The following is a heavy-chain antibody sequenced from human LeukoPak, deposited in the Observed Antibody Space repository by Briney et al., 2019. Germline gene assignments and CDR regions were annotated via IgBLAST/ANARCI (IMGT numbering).Heavy chain of an antibody. D-gene: IGHD2-2*01. CDR3: ARHPTDIVVVPAAIRWFDP. CDR2: ITNTGNT. J-gene: IGHJ5*02. V-gene: IGHV4-39*01. Sequence: SETLSLTCTVSGDSISNSAYYWVWIRQPPGKGLEWIGTITNTGNTYSDPSLKSRVTISIDTSKTQISLKLTSATAADTAVYYCARHPTDIVVVPAAIRWFDPWGQGTLVTVSS. CDR1: GDSISNSAYY.